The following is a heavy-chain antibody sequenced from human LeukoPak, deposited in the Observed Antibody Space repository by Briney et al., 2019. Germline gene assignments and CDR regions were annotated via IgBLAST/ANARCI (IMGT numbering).Heavy chain of an antibody. CDR3: ARVKWSSAWSGY. V-gene: IGHV3-48*01. J-gene: IGHJ4*02. CDR2: ISNSGSTV. D-gene: IGHD6-19*01. CDR1: GFSVSSDY. Sequence: GGSLRLSCVGSGFSVSSDYMSWVRQAPGRGLEWVSYISNSGSTVTYADSVKGRFTISRDNAKNSLYLQMSSLRVEDTAVYYCARVKWSSAWSGYWGQGVLVTVSS.